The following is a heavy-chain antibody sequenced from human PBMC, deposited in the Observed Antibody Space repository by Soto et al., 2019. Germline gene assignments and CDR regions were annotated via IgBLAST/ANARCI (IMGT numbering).Heavy chain of an antibody. D-gene: IGHD3-3*01. Sequence: SETLSLTCAVYGGSFSGYYWSWIRQPPGKGLEWIGEINHSGSTNYNPSLKSRVTISVDTSKDQFSLKLSSVTAADTAVYYCARRRIFGVVTNSWFDPWGQGTLVTVSS. J-gene: IGHJ5*02. V-gene: IGHV4-34*01. CDR3: ARRRIFGVVTNSWFDP. CDR1: GGSFSGYY. CDR2: INHSGST.